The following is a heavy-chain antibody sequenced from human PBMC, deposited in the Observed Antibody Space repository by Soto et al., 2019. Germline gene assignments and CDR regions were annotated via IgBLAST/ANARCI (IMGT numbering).Heavy chain of an antibody. V-gene: IGHV1-69*13. CDR1: GGTFSSYA. D-gene: IGHD2-15*01. Sequence: SVKVSCKASGGTFSSYAISWVRQAPGQGLEWMGGIIPIFGTANYAQKFQGRVTITADESTSTAYMELSSLRSEDTAVYYCARATGSGGAPDYYYYGMDVWGQRTTVTVSS. CDR2: IIPIFGTA. CDR3: ARATGSGGAPDYYYYGMDV. J-gene: IGHJ6*02.